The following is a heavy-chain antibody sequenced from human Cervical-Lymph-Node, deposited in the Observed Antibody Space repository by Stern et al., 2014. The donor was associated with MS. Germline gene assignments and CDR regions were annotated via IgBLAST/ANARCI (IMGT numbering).Heavy chain of an antibody. J-gene: IGHJ3*02. Sequence: QVQLVESGGGVVQPGRSLRLSCAASGFAFSNFGMHWVRQAPGKGLEWVAIISDDVNDKKYADSVKGRFTISRDNSKNTVYLQMSSLRAEDTAMYYCAKGRTVAGKGVGAFDIWGQGTMVAVSS. D-gene: IGHD6-19*01. CDR1: GFAFSNFG. CDR3: AKGRTVAGKGVGAFDI. V-gene: IGHV3-30*18. CDR2: ISDDVNDK.